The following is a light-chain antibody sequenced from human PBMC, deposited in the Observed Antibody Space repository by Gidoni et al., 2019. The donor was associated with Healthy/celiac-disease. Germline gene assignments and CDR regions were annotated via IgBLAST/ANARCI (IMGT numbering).Light chain of an antibody. CDR3: QQNYSTPPLT. CDR2: AAS. CDR1: QSISSH. J-gene: IGKJ4*01. Sequence: DIHKTQSSPSLAASVGARVTITCRASQSISSHLNWYQQKPGKAPKLLFYAASSLQSGVPSKCSGSGSGTDFTLTISSLEPEDFATYYCQQNYSTPPLTFGEGTKVEIK. V-gene: IGKV1-39*01.